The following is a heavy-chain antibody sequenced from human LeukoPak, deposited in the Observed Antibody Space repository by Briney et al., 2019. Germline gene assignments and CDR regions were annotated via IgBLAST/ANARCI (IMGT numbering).Heavy chain of an antibody. CDR3: ARGTGLGIAVAHGVDY. D-gene: IGHD6-19*01. CDR2: INHSGST. CDR1: GGSFSGYY. V-gene: IGHV4-34*01. Sequence: SETLSLTCAVYGGSFSGYYWSWIRQPPGKGLEWIGGINHSGSTNYNPSLKSRVTISVDTSKNQFSLKLSSVTAADTAVYYCARGTGLGIAVAHGVDYWGQGTLVTVSS. J-gene: IGHJ4*02.